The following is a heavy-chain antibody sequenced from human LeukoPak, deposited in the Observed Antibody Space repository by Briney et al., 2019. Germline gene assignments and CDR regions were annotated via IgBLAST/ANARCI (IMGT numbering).Heavy chain of an antibody. Sequence: SETLSLTCTVSGGSISSSSYYWGWIRQPPGKGLEWIGSIYYSGSTYYNPSLKSRVTISVDTSKNQFSPKLSSVTAADTAVYYCARQKTSMVRGSFDYWGQGTLVTVSS. V-gene: IGHV4-39*01. J-gene: IGHJ4*02. CDR1: GGSISSSSYY. D-gene: IGHD3-10*01. CDR3: ARQKTSMVRGSFDY. CDR2: IYYSGST.